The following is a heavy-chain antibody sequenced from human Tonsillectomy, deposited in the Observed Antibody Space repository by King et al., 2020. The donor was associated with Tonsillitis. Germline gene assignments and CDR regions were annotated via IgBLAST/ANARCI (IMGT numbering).Heavy chain of an antibody. CDR2: VSNSGGVT. J-gene: IGHJ4*02. Sequence: VQLVESGGGLVQPGGSLRLSCAASGFSFSGYAMSWVRQAPGKGLEWVSGVSNSGGVTYYADSVKGRFTISRGNSKNTLYLQMNSLRAEDTALYYCAKAMVVTGLLDSWGQGTLVTVSS. CDR1: GFSFSGYA. V-gene: IGHV3-23*04. CDR3: AKAMVVTGLLDS. D-gene: IGHD2-21*02.